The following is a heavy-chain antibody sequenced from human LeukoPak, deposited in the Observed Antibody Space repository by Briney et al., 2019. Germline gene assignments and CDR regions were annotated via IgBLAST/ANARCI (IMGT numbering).Heavy chain of an antibody. CDR2: ISGIGGST. V-gene: IGHV3-23*01. CDR3: AKDPESVHSGSYGY. CDR1: GFTFGSYA. J-gene: IGHJ4*02. Sequence: TGGSLRLSCAASGFTFGSYAMSWVRQAPGKGLEWVSAISGIGGSTYYADSVKGRFTISRDNSKNTLYLQMNSLRAEDTAVYYCAKDPESVHSGSYGYWGQGTLVTVSS. D-gene: IGHD1-26*01.